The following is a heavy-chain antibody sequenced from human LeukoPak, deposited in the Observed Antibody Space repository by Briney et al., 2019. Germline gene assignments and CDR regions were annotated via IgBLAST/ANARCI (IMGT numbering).Heavy chain of an antibody. Sequence: QPGGSLRLSCAASGFTFSSYGMHWVRQAPGKGLEWVAVISYDGSNEYYADSVKGRFTISRDNSKNTLYLQMNSLRAEDTAVYYCAKDLETLGVSYYYGMDVWGQGTTVTVSS. D-gene: IGHD3-10*01. CDR2: ISYDGSNE. V-gene: IGHV3-30*18. CDR3: AKDLETLGVSYYYGMDV. J-gene: IGHJ6*02. CDR1: GFTFSSYG.